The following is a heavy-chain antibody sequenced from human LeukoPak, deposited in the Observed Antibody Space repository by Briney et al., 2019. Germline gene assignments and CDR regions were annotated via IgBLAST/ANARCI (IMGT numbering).Heavy chain of an antibody. D-gene: IGHD1-26*01. CDR1: GFTFSSYA. CDR3: ARDLLGNSGSYLRHPNGPPFDY. Sequence: GGSLRLSCAASGFTFSSYAMSWVRQAPGKGLEWVSSISGCGDSTYYADSVKGRFTISRDNAKNTLYLQMNSLRAEDTAVYYCARDLLGNSGSYLRHPNGPPFDYWGQGTLVTVSS. J-gene: IGHJ4*02. V-gene: IGHV3-23*01. CDR2: ISGCGDST.